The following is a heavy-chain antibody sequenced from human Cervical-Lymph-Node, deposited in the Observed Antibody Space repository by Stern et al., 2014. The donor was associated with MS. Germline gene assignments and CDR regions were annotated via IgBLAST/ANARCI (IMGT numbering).Heavy chain of an antibody. J-gene: IGHJ4*02. CDR1: GYTFTTFA. D-gene: IGHD4-17*01. CDR2: GSTYNGNT. CDR3: ARGGLNNYDYGDYAPDY. Sequence: VQLEESGAELKRPGASVKVSCRTSGYTFTTFAISWVRQAPGQGLERMGWGSTYNGNTNYAQKFQGRVTMTTDTSTTTAYMELTSLRSDDTAVYYCARGGLNNYDYGDYAPDYWGQGTLVTVSS. V-gene: IGHV1-18*01.